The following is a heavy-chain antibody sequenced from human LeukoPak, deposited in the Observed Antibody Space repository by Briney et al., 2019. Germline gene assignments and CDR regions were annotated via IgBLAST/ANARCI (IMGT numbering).Heavy chain of an antibody. D-gene: IGHD2-21*02. CDR1: GSTFTSYY. CDR3: ARVAYCGGDCYPNYFDY. CDR2: INPSGGST. Sequence: ASVKVSCKASGSTFTSYYMHWVRQAPGQGLERMGIINPSGGSTSYAQKFQGRVTMTRDTSTSTVYMELSSLRSEDTAVDYCARVAYCGGDCYPNYFDYWGQGTLVTVSS. V-gene: IGHV1-46*01. J-gene: IGHJ4*02.